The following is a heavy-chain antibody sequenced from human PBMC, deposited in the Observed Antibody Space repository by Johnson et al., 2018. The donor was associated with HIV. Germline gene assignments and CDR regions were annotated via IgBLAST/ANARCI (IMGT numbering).Heavy chain of an antibody. V-gene: IGHV3-20*04. CDR3: TRDQDYSDSSGYYRGVRAFEI. J-gene: IGHJ3*02. CDR1: GFIFDDYG. Sequence: MMLVESGGGVVRPGGSLRLSCAGSGFIFDDYGMNWVRQVPGKGLEWVSGINWNGGSTGYADSVKGRFTISRDNAKKFLYLQMNSLRAEDTALYFCTRDQDYSDSSGYYRGVRAFEIWGQGTMVTISS. D-gene: IGHD3-22*01. CDR2: INWNGGST.